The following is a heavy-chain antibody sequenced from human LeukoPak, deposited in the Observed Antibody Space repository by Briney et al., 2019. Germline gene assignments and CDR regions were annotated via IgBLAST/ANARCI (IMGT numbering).Heavy chain of an antibody. V-gene: IGHV1-2*02. CDR2: INPNSGGT. CDR1: GYTFTGYY. D-gene: IGHD3-9*01. CDR3: ARSYYDILTGPYNWFDP. Sequence: GASVKVSCKASGYTFTGYYMHWVRQAPGQGLEWMGWINPNSGGTNYAQKFQGRVTMTRDTSISTAYMELSRLRSDDTAVYYCARSYYDILTGPYNWFDPWGQGTLVTVSS. J-gene: IGHJ5*02.